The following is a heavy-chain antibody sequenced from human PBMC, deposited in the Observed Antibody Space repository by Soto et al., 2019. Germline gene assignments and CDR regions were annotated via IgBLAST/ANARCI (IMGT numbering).Heavy chain of an antibody. V-gene: IGHV4-39*01. CDR3: ARLRRDGYNWDY. J-gene: IGHJ4*02. CDR1: GGSISSSIYY. CDR2: IYYSGST. Sequence: SETLSLTCTVSGGSISSSIYYWGWIRQPPGKGLEWIGSIYYSGSTYYNPSLKSRVTISVDTSKNQFSLKLSSVTAADTAVYYCARLRRDGYNWDYWGQGTLVT. D-gene: IGHD5-12*01.